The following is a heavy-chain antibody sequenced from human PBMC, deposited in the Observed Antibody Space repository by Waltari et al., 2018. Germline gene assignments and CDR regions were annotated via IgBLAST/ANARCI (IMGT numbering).Heavy chain of an antibody. Sequence: QVQLVQSGAEVKKPGSSVKVSCKASGGTFSSYTISWGRQAPGQGLEWMGRGIPILGIANYAQKFQGRVTITADKSTSTAYMELSSLRSEDTAVYYCARGGYCSGGSCKYYFDYWGQGTLVTVSS. CDR3: ARGGYCSGGSCKYYFDY. V-gene: IGHV1-69*02. J-gene: IGHJ4*02. CDR1: GGTFSSYT. CDR2: GIPILGIA. D-gene: IGHD2-15*01.